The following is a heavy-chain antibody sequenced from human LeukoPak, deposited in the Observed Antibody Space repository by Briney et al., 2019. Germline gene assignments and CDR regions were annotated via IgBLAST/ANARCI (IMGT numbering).Heavy chain of an antibody. Sequence: GESLKISCKGSEYSFTSYWIAWVRQMPGRGLDWMGIIYPGDSDTRYSPSFQGQVTISADKSISTAYLQWSSLKASDTAMYYCARGDNSSWYAYFDYWGQGTLVTVSS. D-gene: IGHD6-13*01. CDR2: IYPGDSDT. CDR1: EYSFTSYW. CDR3: ARGDNSSWYAYFDY. V-gene: IGHV5-51*01. J-gene: IGHJ4*02.